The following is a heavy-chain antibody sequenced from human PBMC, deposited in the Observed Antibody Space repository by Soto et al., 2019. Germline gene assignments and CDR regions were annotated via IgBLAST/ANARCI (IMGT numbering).Heavy chain of an antibody. CDR3: ATDIGYSGYEWVYYYYGRDV. CDR1: GFTFINSA. CDR2: IRGRGGST. J-gene: IGHJ6*02. D-gene: IGHD5-12*01. V-gene: IGHV3-23*01. Sequence: GGSLRLSCTASGFTFINSAMSWVRQAPGKVLEWVAAIRGRGGSTYYADSVKGRFTISRDNSKNTLYLQMNTLRAEDRDVYYCATDIGYSGYEWVYYYYGRDVWGQGPTVTVSS.